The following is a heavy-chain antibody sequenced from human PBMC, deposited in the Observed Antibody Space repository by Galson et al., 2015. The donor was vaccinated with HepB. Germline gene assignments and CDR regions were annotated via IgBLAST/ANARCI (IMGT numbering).Heavy chain of an antibody. Sequence: SLRLSCAASGFTFDDYTMHRVRQAPGKGLEWVSLISWDGGSTYYADSVKGRFTISRDNSKNSLYLQMNSLRTEDTALYYCAKDMHGDRSFDYWGQGTLVTVSS. D-gene: IGHD4-17*01. CDR3: AKDMHGDRSFDY. V-gene: IGHV3-43*01. J-gene: IGHJ4*02. CDR2: ISWDGGST. CDR1: GFTFDDYT.